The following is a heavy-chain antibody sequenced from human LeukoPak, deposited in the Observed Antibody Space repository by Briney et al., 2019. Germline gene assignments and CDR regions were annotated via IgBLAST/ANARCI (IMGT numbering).Heavy chain of an antibody. J-gene: IGHJ4*02. CDR3: AIPKTGYYGYFDY. CDR2: ISGSGAST. D-gene: IGHD3-9*01. V-gene: IGHV3-23*01. CDR1: GFTFSSYA. Sequence: GGSLRLSCAASGFTFSSYAMKWVRQAPGKGLEWVSTISGSGASTYYADSVKGRFTISRDNSQNTVYLQMNSLRAEDTAVYYCAIPKTGYYGYFDYWGQGTLVTVSS.